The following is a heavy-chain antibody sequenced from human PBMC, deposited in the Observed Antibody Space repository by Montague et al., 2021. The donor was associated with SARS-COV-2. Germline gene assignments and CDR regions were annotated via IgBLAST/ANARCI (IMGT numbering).Heavy chain of an antibody. CDR1: GFTVSSNY. J-gene: IGHJ6*02. V-gene: IGHV3-66*01. D-gene: IGHD6-13*01. CDR2: IYSGGST. Sequence: SLRLSGAASGFTVSSNYMSWVRQAPGNGLEWVSDIYSGGSTYYADSVKGRFTISRDNSKNTVYLQMNSLRAEDTAVYYCARDTPKQLNYYYGMDVWGQGTTVTVSS. CDR3: ARDTPKQLNYYYGMDV.